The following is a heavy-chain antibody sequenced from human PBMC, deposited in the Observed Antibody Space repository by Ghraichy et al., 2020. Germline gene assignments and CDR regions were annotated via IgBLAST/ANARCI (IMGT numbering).Heavy chain of an antibody. CDR2: INHSGST. V-gene: IGHV4-34*01. CDR3: ARGSTGGSGSRNWFDP. CDR1: GGSFSGYY. Sequence: SETLSLTCAVYGGSFSGYYWSWIRQPPGKGLEWIGEINHSGSTNYNPSLKSRVTISVDTSKNQFSLKLSSVTAADTAVYYCARGSTGGSGSRNWFDPWGQGTLVTVSS. J-gene: IGHJ5*02. D-gene: IGHD3-10*01.